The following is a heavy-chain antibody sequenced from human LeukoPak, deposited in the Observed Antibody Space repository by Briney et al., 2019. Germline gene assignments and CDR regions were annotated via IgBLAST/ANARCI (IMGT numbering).Heavy chain of an antibody. J-gene: IGHJ4*02. CDR2: ISAYNGNT. D-gene: IGHD2-2*02. CDR3: ARDLWEYCSSTSCYTLDY. CDR1: GYTFTSYG. V-gene: IGHV1-18*01. Sequence: ASVKVSCKASGYTFTSYGISWVRQAPGQGLEWMGWISAYNGNTNYAQKLQGRVTMTTDTSTSTAYMELRSLRSDDTAVYYCARDLWEYCSSTSCYTLDYWGQGTLVTVSS.